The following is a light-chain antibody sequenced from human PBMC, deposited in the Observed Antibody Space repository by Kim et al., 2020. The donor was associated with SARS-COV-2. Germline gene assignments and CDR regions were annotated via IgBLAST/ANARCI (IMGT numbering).Light chain of an antibody. CDR3: QHYNKWPPMYT. CDR1: QTVSSN. J-gene: IGKJ2*01. V-gene: IGKV3-15*01. Sequence: SPGQRVTPSCRASQTVSSNLAWYQQKGGQAPRRLIYGASTRATGIPARFSGSGSGTEFTLTISSLQSKDFAVYYCQHYNKWPPMYTFGQGTKLEI. CDR2: GAS.